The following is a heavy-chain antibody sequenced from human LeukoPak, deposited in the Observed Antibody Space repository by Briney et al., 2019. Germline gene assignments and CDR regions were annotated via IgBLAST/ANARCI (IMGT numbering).Heavy chain of an antibody. CDR1: GFTFSSYG. CDR2: ISYDGSDK. Sequence: GGSLRLSCAASGFTFSSYGMHWVRQAPGKGLEWVAAISYDGSDKYYADSVKGRFTISRDNSKNTLYLQMNSLRAEDTAVYYCAKEPTSLHYYDSSGYYLYYFDYWGQGTLVTVSS. V-gene: IGHV3-30*18. J-gene: IGHJ4*02. CDR3: AKEPTSLHYYDSSGYYLYYFDY. D-gene: IGHD3-22*01.